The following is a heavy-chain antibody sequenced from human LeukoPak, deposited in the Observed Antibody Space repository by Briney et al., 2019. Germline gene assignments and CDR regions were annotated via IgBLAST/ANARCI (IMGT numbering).Heavy chain of an antibody. Sequence: SETLSLTCTVSGGSISSSRYSWGWIRQPPGKGLEWIGSIYYTGSPYYNPSLKSRVTISVDTPKNQFSLNLSSVTAADTAVYYCARGANIGDYVETPGDYWGQGTLVTVSS. D-gene: IGHD4-17*01. J-gene: IGHJ4*02. CDR1: GGSISSSRYS. CDR3: ARGANIGDYVETPGDY. V-gene: IGHV4-39*01. CDR2: IYYTGSP.